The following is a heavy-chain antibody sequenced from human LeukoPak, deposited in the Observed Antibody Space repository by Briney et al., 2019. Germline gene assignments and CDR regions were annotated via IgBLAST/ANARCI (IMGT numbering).Heavy chain of an antibody. D-gene: IGHD3-10*01. CDR3: ARQTSGSYYN. J-gene: IGHJ4*02. CDR1: GFTFSSYT. V-gene: IGHV3-48*02. Sequence: PGGSLRLSCAASGFTFSSYTMNWVRQAPGKGLEWVSYISSSSSAMYYADSVKGRFTISRDNAKNSLYLQMNSLRDEDTAVYYCARQTSGSYYNWGQGTLVTVSS. CDR2: ISSSSSAM.